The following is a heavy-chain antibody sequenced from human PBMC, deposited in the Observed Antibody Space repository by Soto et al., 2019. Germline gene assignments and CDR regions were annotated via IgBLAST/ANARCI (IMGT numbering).Heavy chain of an antibody. V-gene: IGHV4-39*01. Sequence: QLKLQESGPGLVKPSETLSLTCVVSGVSISGSDCYWAWIRQSPGKGLEWIGSIYNTGSTDYNPALCSRVTISVDTSKSQLSLTLSSVTAADAALYFCARPDRLGPIVYSSSSFLEFWCQGTLVAVPS. CDR3: ARPDRLGPIVYSSSSFLEF. CDR2: IYNTGST. D-gene: IGHD3-3*01. CDR1: GVSISGSDCY. J-gene: IGHJ1*01.